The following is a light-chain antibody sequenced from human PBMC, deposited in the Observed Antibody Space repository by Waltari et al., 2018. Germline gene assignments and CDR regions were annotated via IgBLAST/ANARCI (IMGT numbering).Light chain of an antibody. CDR1: PAINTF. CDR2: AAS. V-gene: IGKV1-16*02. Sequence: DIQMTQSPSSLSPSVGDRVIITCRASPAINTFLAWFQQKPGKVPRSLICAASTLQSGVSSNFSGSGSGTNFTVTISSLQPEDCATYYCQQYNSFPPTFGGGTRVEI. CDR3: QQYNSFPPT. J-gene: IGKJ4*01.